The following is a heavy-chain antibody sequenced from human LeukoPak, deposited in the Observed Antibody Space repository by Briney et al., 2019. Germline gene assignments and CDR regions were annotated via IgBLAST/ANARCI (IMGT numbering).Heavy chain of an antibody. CDR2: ISGDGGST. J-gene: IGHJ4*02. CDR3: AKVLTRGDGYNNYFDY. D-gene: IGHD5-24*01. Sequence: GGSLRLSCAASGFTFDDYAMHWVRQAPGKGLEWLSLISGDGGSTYYGDSVKGRFTISRDNSKNSLYLQMNSLRTEDTALYYCAKVLTRGDGYNNYFDYWGQGTLVTVSS. CDR1: GFTFDDYA. V-gene: IGHV3-43*02.